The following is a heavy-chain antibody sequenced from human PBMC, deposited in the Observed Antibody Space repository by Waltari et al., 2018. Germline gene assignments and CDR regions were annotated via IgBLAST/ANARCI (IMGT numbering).Heavy chain of an antibody. V-gene: IGHV4-61*02. J-gene: IGHJ3*02. D-gene: IGHD3-3*01. Sequence: QVQLQESGPGLVKPSQTLSLTCTVSGGSISSGSYYWSWIRPPAGKGLEWIGRIYTSGSTNYNPSLKSRVTISVDTSKNQFSLKLSSVTAADTAVYYCASASRITIFGVVKDAFDIWGQGTMVTVSS. CDR2: IYTSGST. CDR3: ASASRITIFGVVKDAFDI. CDR1: GGSISSGSYY.